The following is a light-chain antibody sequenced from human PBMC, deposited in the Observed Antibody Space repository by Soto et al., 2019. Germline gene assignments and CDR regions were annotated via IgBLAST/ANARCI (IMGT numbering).Light chain of an antibody. V-gene: IGKV1-13*02. CDR2: SAS. CDR3: QQFKTYPVT. CDR1: HDIVSS. Sequence: AIQLTQSPSSLSASVGDTVSITCRASHDIVSSLAWYQQKSGKPPKLLIYSASALDTGVPSRFSGTGSGTDFTLSITSLQPEEFAKYYCQQFKTYPVTFGQGTRLDIK. J-gene: IGKJ5*01.